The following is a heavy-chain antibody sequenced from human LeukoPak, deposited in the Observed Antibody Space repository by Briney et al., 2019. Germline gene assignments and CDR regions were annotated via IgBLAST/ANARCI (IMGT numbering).Heavy chain of an antibody. CDR2: INAGNGDT. V-gene: IGHV1-3*01. CDR1: GYTFTNYA. Sequence: ASVKVSCKASGYTFTNYAIHWVRQAPGQRLEWMGWINAGNGDTKYSQKFQGRVTITIDTSATTAYMELSSLRSEDTAVYYCAKGPDIVVVPAAERYFDYWGQGTLVTVSS. D-gene: IGHD2-2*01. J-gene: IGHJ4*02. CDR3: AKGPDIVVVPAAERYFDY.